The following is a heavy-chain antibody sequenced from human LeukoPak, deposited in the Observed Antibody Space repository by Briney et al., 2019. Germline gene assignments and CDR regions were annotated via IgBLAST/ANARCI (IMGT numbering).Heavy chain of an antibody. V-gene: IGHV3-30*18. CDR2: ISYDGSNK. Sequence: GGSLRLSCAASGFTFSSYGMHWVRQAPGKGLEWVAVISYDGSNKYYADSVKGRFTISRDNSKNTLYLQMNSLRAEDTAVYYCAKEGCSSTSCYLRWFDPWGQGTLVTVSS. D-gene: IGHD2-2*01. CDR3: AKEGCSSTSCYLRWFDP. J-gene: IGHJ5*02. CDR1: GFTFSSYG.